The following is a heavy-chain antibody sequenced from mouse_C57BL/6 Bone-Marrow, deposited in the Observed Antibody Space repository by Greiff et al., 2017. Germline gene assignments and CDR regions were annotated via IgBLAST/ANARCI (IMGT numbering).Heavy chain of an antibody. J-gene: IGHJ2*01. V-gene: IGHV1-55*01. CDR2: IYPTSGRT. CDR1: GYTFTSYW. D-gene: IGHD4-1*01. Sequence: VQLQQPGAELVKPGASVKMSCKASGYTFTSYWITWVKQRPGQGLEWIGDIYPTSGRTNYNEQFKSKAILTVDTSSNPAYMQLSSLTSEDSAVFYCTRSGPLGRSFDYWGQGTTLTVSS. CDR3: TRSGPLGRSFDY.